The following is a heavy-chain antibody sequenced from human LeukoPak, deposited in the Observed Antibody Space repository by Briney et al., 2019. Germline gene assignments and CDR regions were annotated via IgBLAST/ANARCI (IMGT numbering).Heavy chain of an antibody. V-gene: IGHV4-39*01. J-gene: IGHJ6*03. CDR3: ARHRGGGGYHYMDV. Sequence: SDTLSLTCTVSGVPLGRSNTYWGWIRQTPGKGLEWLGTILHSGYTYNNPSLKSRVTMSVDSSKNQFSLSLSSVAAADTAVYFCARHRGGGGYHYMDVWGKGTTVIVSS. CDR2: ILHSGYT. D-gene: IGHD2-21*01. CDR1: GVPLGRSNTY.